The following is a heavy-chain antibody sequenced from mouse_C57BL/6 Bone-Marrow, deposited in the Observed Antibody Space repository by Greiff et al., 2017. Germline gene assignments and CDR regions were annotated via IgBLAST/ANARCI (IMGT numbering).Heavy chain of an antibody. CDR1: GYTFTSYV. V-gene: IGHV1-14*01. Sequence: EVQLQQSGPELVKPGASVKMSCKASGYTFTSYVMHWVKQKPGQGLEWIGSINPYNDGTKYNEKFKGKATLTSDKSSSTAYMELISLTSEDSAVYYCARWVDYYSYYVDYWGQGTTLTVSS. J-gene: IGHJ2*01. CDR3: ARWVDYYSYYVDY. CDR2: INPYNDGT. D-gene: IGHD1-2*01.